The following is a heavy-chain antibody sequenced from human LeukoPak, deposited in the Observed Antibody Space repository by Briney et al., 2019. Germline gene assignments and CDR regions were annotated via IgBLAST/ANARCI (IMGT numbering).Heavy chain of an antibody. CDR2: INPNSGGT. V-gene: IGHV1-2*02. D-gene: IGHD3-9*01. CDR3: ARVRKRYFDWSNWFDP. J-gene: IGHJ5*02. Sequence: ASVTVSCTASGYTFTGYYMHWVRQAPGQGLEWMGWINPNSGGTNYAQKFQGRVTMTRDTSISTAYMELSRLRSDDTAVYYCARVRKRYFDWSNWFDPWGQGTLVTVSS. CDR1: GYTFTGYY.